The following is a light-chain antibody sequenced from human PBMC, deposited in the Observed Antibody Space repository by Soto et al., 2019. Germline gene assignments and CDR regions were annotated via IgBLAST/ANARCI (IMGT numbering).Light chain of an antibody. CDR3: SSYTSSSFVV. J-gene: IGLJ2*01. Sequence: QSVLTQPASVSGSPGQSITISCTGTSSDVGGYNYVSWYQQHPDKAPKLMIYDVSNRPSGVSNRFSGSKSGNTASLTISGLQAEDEADYYCSSYTSSSFVVFGGGTKLTVL. CDR2: DVS. CDR1: SSDVGGYNY. V-gene: IGLV2-14*01.